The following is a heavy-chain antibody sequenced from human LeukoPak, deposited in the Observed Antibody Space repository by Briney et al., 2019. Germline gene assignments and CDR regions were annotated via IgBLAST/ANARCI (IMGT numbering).Heavy chain of an antibody. J-gene: IGHJ4*02. CDR3: ARNTGYMYGEFDY. Sequence: ASVKVSCKASGYTFTGYYMHWVRQAPGQGLEWMGRINPNSGGTNYAQKFQGRVTMTRDTSISTAYLQWTSLKASDTAMYYCARNTGYMYGEFDYWGQGTLVTVSS. D-gene: IGHD5-18*01. CDR1: GYTFTGYY. V-gene: IGHV1-2*06. CDR2: INPNSGGT.